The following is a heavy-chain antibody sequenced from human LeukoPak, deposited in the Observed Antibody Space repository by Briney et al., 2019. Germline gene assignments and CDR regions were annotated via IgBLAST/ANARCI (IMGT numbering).Heavy chain of an antibody. D-gene: IGHD5-18*01. J-gene: IGHJ4*02. Sequence: GASVKVSCKASGGTFSSYAISWVRQAPGQGLEWMGGIIPIFGTANYAQKFQGRVTITTDESTSTAYMELSSLRSEDTAVYYCARARGYSYGCEGYFDYWGQGTLVTVSS. V-gene: IGHV1-69*05. CDR3: ARARGYSYGCEGYFDY. CDR1: GGTFSSYA. CDR2: IIPIFGTA.